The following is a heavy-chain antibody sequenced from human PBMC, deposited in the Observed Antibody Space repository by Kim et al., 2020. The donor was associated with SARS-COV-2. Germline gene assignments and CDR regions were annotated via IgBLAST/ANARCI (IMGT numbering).Heavy chain of an antibody. Sequence: GGSLRLSCTASGFTFGDYAMSWVRQAPGKGLEWVGFIRSKAYGGTTEYAASVKGRFTISRDDSKSIAYLQMNSLKTEDTAVYYCTRDGANWNYHYFDYWGQGTLVTVSS. CDR1: GFTFGDYA. CDR2: IRSKAYGGTT. CDR3: TRDGANWNYHYFDY. D-gene: IGHD1-7*01. V-gene: IGHV3-49*04. J-gene: IGHJ4*02.